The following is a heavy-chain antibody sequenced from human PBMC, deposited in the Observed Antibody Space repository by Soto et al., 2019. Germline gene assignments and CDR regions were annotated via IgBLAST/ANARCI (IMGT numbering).Heavy chain of an antibody. J-gene: IGHJ5*02. CDR1: GFTFRSFT. V-gene: IGHV3-21*02. CDR3: ASDASRGCSARGWFDP. D-gene: IGHD6-25*01. Sequence: EVQLVESGGGLVKPGGSLRLSCAASGFTFRSFTMNWVRQAPGKGLEWVSTISSNSAYIYYTDALRGRFTISRDNAKNSLHIQMNSLRAEDTAGYYCASDASRGCSARGWFDPWGPGTLVTVSS. CDR2: ISSNSAYI.